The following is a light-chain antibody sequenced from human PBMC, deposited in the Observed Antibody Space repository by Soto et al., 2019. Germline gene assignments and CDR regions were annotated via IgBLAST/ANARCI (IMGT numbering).Light chain of an antibody. Sequence: EIQITQSPSTLSASVGDTVTITCLASESISSWLAWYQEKPGKAPNLLIYDASSLESGVTSRFSGSGSGTEFTLTISSLQPDDFATYYCQDYSPYSWTFGPGTQVEIK. CDR2: DAS. V-gene: IGKV1-5*01. CDR3: QDYSPYSWT. CDR1: ESISSW. J-gene: IGKJ1*01.